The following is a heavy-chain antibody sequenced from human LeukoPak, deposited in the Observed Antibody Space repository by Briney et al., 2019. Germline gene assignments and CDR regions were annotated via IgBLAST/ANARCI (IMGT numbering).Heavy chain of an antibody. CDR2: IIPLFDTA. CDR1: GGTFSSYA. Sequence: ASVKVSCKASGGTFSSYAISWVRQAPGQGLEWMGGIIPLFDTADYAQKFQGRLTITADESTSTAYMELSSLRPEDTAVYYCARDLVGSHTGYSSGAWDYWGQGTLVTVSS. D-gene: IGHD3-9*01. V-gene: IGHV1-69*13. CDR3: ARDLVGSHTGYSSGAWDY. J-gene: IGHJ4*02.